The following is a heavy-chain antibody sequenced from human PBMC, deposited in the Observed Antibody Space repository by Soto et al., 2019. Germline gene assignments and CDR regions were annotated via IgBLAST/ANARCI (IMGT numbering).Heavy chain of an antibody. V-gene: IGHV4-59*01. Sequence: SETLSLTCSVSGGSTSSYYWNWIRQPPGKGLEWIGNVYYTGSTNYNPSLKSRVTMSVDTSKNQLSLKLSAVTAADTAIYYCARVGVVVTAIDAFDVWGQGTMVTVSS. CDR3: ARVGVVVTAIDAFDV. CDR2: VYYTGST. D-gene: IGHD2-21*02. CDR1: GGSTSSYY. J-gene: IGHJ3*01.